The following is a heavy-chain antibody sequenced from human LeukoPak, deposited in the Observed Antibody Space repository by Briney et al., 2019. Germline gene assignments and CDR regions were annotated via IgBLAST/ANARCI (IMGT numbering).Heavy chain of an antibody. CDR3: ASPYGSGSYGDY. CDR2: IWYDGSNK. CDR1: GFTFSSYG. J-gene: IGHJ4*02. D-gene: IGHD3-10*01. V-gene: IGHV3-33*01. Sequence: HPGGSLRLSCAASGFTFSSYGMHWVRQAPGKGLEWVAVIWYDGSNKYYADSVKGRFTISRDNSKNTLYLQMNSLRAEDTAVYYCASPYGSGSYGDYWGQGTLVTVSS.